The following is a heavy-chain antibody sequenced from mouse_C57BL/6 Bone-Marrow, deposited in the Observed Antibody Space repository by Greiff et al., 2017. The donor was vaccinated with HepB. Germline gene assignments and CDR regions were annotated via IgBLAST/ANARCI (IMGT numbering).Heavy chain of an antibody. V-gene: IGHV3-8*01. CDR2: ISYSGST. CDR3: ARYPSITTVVATSGYFDV. Sequence: EVHLVESGPGLAKPSQTLSLTCSVTGYSITSDYWNWIRKFPGNKLEYMGYISYSGSTYYNPSLKSRISITRETSKNQYYLQLNSVTTEDTATNYCARYPSITTVVATSGYFDVWGTGTTVTVSS. J-gene: IGHJ1*03. CDR1: GYSITSDY. D-gene: IGHD1-1*01.